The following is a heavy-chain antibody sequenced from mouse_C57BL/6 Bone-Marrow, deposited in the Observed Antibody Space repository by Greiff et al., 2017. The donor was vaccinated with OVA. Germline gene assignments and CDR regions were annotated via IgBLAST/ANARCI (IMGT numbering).Heavy chain of an antibody. CDR1: GYTFTDYY. CDR2: IYPGSGNT. J-gene: IGHJ2*01. V-gene: IGHV1-76*01. Sequence: VQLQQSGAEQVRPGASVKLSCKASGYTFTDYYINWVKQRPGQGLEWIARIYPGSGNTYYNEKFKGKATLTAEKSSSTAYMQLSSLTSEDSAVYFCARVHYYGSSPFDYWGQGTTLTVSS. D-gene: IGHD1-1*01. CDR3: ARVHYYGSSPFDY.